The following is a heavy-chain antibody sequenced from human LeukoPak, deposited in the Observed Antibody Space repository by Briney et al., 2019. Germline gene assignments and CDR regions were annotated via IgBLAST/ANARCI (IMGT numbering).Heavy chain of an antibody. CDR1: GFTFSSYG. D-gene: IGHD1-7*01. Sequence: QPGGSLRLSCAASGFTFSSYGMHWVRQAPGKGLEWVAVIWYDGSNKYYADSVKGRFNISRDNSKNTLYLQMNSLRAEDTAVYYCARAGTGTTGEYFDYWGQGPLVTVSS. J-gene: IGHJ4*02. CDR2: IWYDGSNK. CDR3: ARAGTGTTGEYFDY. V-gene: IGHV3-33*01.